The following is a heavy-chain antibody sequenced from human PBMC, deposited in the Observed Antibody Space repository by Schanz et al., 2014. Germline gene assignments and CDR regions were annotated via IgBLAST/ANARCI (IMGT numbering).Heavy chain of an antibody. CDR1: EYSFTSYS. D-gene: IGHD5-12*01. V-gene: IGHV1-3*04. J-gene: IGHJ4*02. CDR2: INTGSGDT. Sequence: QVHLVQSGAEVKRPGASVQVSCKASEYSFTSYSMHWVRQAPGQRLEWMGWINTGSGDTKYSQNFQGRVTITSDTSASTAYMELSSLRSEDTAVYSCARGIGGYGANNYFDYWGQGTLVTVSS. CDR3: ARGIGGYGANNYFDY.